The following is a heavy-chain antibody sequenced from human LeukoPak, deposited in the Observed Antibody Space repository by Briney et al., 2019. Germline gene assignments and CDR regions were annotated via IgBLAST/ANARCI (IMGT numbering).Heavy chain of an antibody. CDR3: AKWSSSWFSPSRYYFDY. CDR1: GFTFSSYA. CDR2: ISGSGGST. Sequence: PGGSLRLSCAASGFTFSSYAMSWVRQAPGKGLEWVSAISGSGGSTYYADSVKGRFTISRDNSKNTLYLQMNSLRAEDTAVYYCAKWSSSWFSPSRYYFDYWGQGTLVTVSS. J-gene: IGHJ4*02. V-gene: IGHV3-23*01. D-gene: IGHD6-13*01.